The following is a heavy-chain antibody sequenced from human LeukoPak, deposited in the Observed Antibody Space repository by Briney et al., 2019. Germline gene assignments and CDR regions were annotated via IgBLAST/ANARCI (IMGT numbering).Heavy chain of an antibody. Sequence: GGSLRLSCAASGFTFSSYDMHWVRQATGKGWEWGAAIDNAGGTYYPGSVTGRVTISRENAKNSLYLEMESLRAGGTAVDFSTRRMRGLGSSSDGFAIWGQGTMVTVSS. V-gene: IGHV3-13*04. J-gene: IGHJ3*02. CDR2: IDNAGGT. CDR1: GFTFSSYD. CDR3: TRRMRGLGSSSDGFAI. D-gene: IGHD3-10*01.